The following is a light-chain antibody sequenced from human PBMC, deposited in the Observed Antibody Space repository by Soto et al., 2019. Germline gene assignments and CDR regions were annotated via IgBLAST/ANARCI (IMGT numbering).Light chain of an antibody. CDR2: VDSDGSH. Sequence: QPVLTQSPSASASLGASVKLTCTLSSGHSSYAIAWHQQQPEKGPRYLMKVDSDGSHSKGDGIPDRFSGSSSGAERYLTVSSLQPEDEADYYCQTWGPGFVLFGGGTKVTVL. CDR3: QTWGPGFVL. CDR1: SGHSSYA. V-gene: IGLV4-69*01. J-gene: IGLJ3*02.